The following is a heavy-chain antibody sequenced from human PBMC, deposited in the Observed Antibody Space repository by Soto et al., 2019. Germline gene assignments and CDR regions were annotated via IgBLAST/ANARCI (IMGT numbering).Heavy chain of an antibody. CDR3: FVGHYMDG. CDR1: GFTFSSFW. D-gene: IGHD2-21*01. J-gene: IGHJ6*03. Sequence: EVRRVESGGGLVQPGGSLRLSCAASGFTFSSFWMSWVRQAPGKGLEWVASIGEDGSEKYYVDSVKDRFTISRDNAKNSLFLQMNILRAEDTAVYYCFVGHYMDGWGKGITVTVYS. CDR2: IGEDGSEK. V-gene: IGHV3-7*01.